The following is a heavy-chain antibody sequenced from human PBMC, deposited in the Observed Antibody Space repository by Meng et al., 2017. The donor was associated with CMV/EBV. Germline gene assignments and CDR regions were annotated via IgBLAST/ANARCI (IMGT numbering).Heavy chain of an antibody. V-gene: IGHV4-30-4*08. CDR1: GGSISSGDYY. CDR3: ARVTSRVAGAFDY. J-gene: IGHJ4*02. Sequence: GRLQEPGPGLGKPSQTLSLTCTVSGGSISSGDYYWSWIRQPPGKGLEWIGYIYYSGSTYYNPSLKSRVTISVDTSKNQFSLKLSSVTAADTAVYYCARVTSRVAGAFDYWGQGTLVTVSS. D-gene: IGHD1-14*01. CDR2: IYYSGST.